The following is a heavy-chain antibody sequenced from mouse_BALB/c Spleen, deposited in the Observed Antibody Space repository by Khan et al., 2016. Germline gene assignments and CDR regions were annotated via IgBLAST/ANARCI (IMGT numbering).Heavy chain of an antibody. CDR1: GFTFSSFG. Sequence: EVELVESGGGLVQPGGSRKLSCAASGFTFSSFGMHWVRQAPEKGLEWVAYISSGSSTIYYADTVKGRFTISRDNPKNTLFLQMTSLRSEDTAMYYCARSRARAYYFDYWGQGTTLTVSS. D-gene: IGHD3-1*01. CDR3: ARSRARAYYFDY. J-gene: IGHJ2*01. CDR2: ISSGSSTI. V-gene: IGHV5-17*02.